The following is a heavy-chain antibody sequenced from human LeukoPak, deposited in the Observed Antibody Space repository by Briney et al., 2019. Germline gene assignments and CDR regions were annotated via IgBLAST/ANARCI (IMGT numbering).Heavy chain of an antibody. V-gene: IGHV1-69*06. D-gene: IGHD3-10*01. J-gene: IGHJ4*02. Sequence: ASVKVSCKASGGTFSSCAISWVRQAPGQGLEWMGGIIPIFGTANYAQKFQGRVTITADKSTSTAYMELSSLRSEDTAVYYCAREGTMVRGVIISYYYFDYWGQGTLVTVSS. CDR3: AREGTMVRGVIISYYYFDY. CDR2: IIPIFGTA. CDR1: GGTFSSCA.